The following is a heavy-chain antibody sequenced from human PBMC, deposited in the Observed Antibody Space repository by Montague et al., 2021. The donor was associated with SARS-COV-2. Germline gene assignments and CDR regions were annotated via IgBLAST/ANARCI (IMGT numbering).Heavy chain of an antibody. CDR2: ISSSSGYT. CDR1: GFNFSDYP. CDR3: VRAFSSSWSFPN. J-gene: IGHJ4*02. V-gene: IGHV3-11*05. D-gene: IGHD6-13*01. Sequence: SLRLSCAASGFNFSDYPMTWIRQAPGKELEWVSHISSSSGYTKYADSVKGRFTISRDNAKNSLYLQMNSLRAEDTAVYYCVRAFSSSWSFPNWGQGTLVTVSS.